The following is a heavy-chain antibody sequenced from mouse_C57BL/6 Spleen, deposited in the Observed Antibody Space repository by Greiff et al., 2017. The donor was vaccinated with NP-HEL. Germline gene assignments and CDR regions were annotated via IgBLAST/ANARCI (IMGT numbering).Heavy chain of an antibody. CDR3: ARGRDGSSRRYFDY. CDR1: GYTFTDYY. Sequence: EVQLQQSGPELVKPGASVKISCKASGYTFTDYYMNWVKQSHGKSLEWIGDINPNNGGTSYNQKFKGKATLTVDKSSSTAYMELRSLTSEDSAVYYCARGRDGSSRRYFDYWGQSTTLTVSS. CDR2: INPNNGGT. V-gene: IGHV1-26*01. D-gene: IGHD1-1*01. J-gene: IGHJ2*01.